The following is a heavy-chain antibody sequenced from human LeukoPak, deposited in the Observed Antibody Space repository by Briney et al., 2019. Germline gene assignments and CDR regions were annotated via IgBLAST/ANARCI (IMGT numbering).Heavy chain of an antibody. Sequence: SETLSLTCTVSGGSLSSYYWSWIRQPPGKGLEWIGYIYYSGSTNYNPSLKSRVTISVDTSKNQFSLKLSSVTAADTAVYYCAREVPKAGSSWYTGIDYWGQGTLVTVSS. J-gene: IGHJ4*02. CDR3: AREVPKAGSSWYTGIDY. CDR1: GGSLSSYY. D-gene: IGHD6-13*01. V-gene: IGHV4-59*12. CDR2: IYYSGST.